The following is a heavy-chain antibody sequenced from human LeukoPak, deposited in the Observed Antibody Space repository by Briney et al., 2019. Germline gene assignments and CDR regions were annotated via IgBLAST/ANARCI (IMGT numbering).Heavy chain of an antibody. J-gene: IGHJ4*02. Sequence: GGSLRLSCAASGFAFSNYNMNWVRQAPGKGLEWVSYISSSSHSIYYADSVKGRFTVSRDNAQDSLYLQLNSLRAEDTAVYYCARDGHVVVRPYYFDYWGQGTLVTVSS. CDR3: ARDGHVVVRPYYFDY. CDR2: ISSSSHSI. CDR1: GFAFSNYN. V-gene: IGHV3-48*01. D-gene: IGHD3-10*01.